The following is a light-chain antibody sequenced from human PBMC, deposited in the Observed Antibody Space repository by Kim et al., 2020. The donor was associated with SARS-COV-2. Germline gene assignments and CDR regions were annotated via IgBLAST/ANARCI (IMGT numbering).Light chain of an antibody. V-gene: IGKV4-1*01. J-gene: IGKJ1*01. Sequence: DIVMTQSQDSLAVSLGERATINCKSRQSVLYSSNNKNYLAWYQQKPRQPPKLLIYWASTRESGVPDRFSGSGSGTDFTLTISSLQAEDVAGYYCQQYYSTPWTFGQGTKVDIK. CDR3: QQYYSTPWT. CDR1: QSVLYSSNNKNY. CDR2: WAS.